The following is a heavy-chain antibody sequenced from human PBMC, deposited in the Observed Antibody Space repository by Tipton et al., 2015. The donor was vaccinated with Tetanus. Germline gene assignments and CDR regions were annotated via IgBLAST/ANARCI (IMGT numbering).Heavy chain of an antibody. Sequence: SLRLSCAASGFSFSSYAMTWVRQAPGRGLEWVSAISGSGEGKFYADSVKGRFTISRDNAKNSLYLQMSSPRAEDTAVYYCARDASRYTYGSNYFDYWGQGTLVTVSS. D-gene: IGHD5-18*01. V-gene: IGHV3-23*01. CDR2: ISGSGEGK. CDR3: ARDASRYTYGSNYFDY. J-gene: IGHJ4*02. CDR1: GFSFSSYA.